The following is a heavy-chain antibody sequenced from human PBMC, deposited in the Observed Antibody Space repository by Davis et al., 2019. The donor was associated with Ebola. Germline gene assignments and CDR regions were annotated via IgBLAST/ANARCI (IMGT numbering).Heavy chain of an antibody. J-gene: IGHJ5*02. V-gene: IGHV1-18*01. CDR3: ARDWVTGGECSSSNCYEKNCFDP. Sequence: ASVKVSCKASGYIFTTYGISWVRQAPGQGPEWMGWISGNNGETNYAQKFQDRVTMNTDMSTTTAYMELRSLTSDDTAVYYCARDWVTGGECSSSNCYEKNCFDPWGQGTLVTVSS. CDR2: ISGNNGET. CDR1: GYIFTTYG. D-gene: IGHD3-22*01.